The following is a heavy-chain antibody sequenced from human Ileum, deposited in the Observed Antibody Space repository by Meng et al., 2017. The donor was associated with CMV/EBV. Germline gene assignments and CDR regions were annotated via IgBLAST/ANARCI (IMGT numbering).Heavy chain of an antibody. Sequence: CKPSGSTFTSNTILWVRQAPGQGPEWMGWIDTNTGNPTYAQDFTGRFVFSLDTSVNTAYLQISSLKAEDTAVYYCARDGLSGRYFDYWGQGTLVTVSS. V-gene: IGHV7-4-1*02. CDR3: ARDGLSGRYFDY. D-gene: IGHD1-26*01. J-gene: IGHJ4*02. CDR2: IDTNTGNP. CDR1: GSTFTSNT.